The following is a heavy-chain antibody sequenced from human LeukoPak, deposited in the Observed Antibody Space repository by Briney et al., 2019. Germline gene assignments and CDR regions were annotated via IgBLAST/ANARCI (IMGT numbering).Heavy chain of an antibody. CDR1: GFTVSTNS. J-gene: IGHJ5*02. Sequence: GGSLRLSCTVSGFTVSTNSMSWVRQAPGKGLEWVSFIYSDNTHYSDSVKGRFTISRDNSKNTLYLQMNSLRAEDTAVYYCARDPSSGWYLKGWFDPWGQGTLVTVSS. V-gene: IGHV3-66*01. D-gene: IGHD6-19*01. CDR3: ARDPSSGWYLKGWFDP. CDR2: IYSDNT.